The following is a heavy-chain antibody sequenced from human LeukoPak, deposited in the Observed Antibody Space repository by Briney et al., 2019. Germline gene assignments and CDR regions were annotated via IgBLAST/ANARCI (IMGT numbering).Heavy chain of an antibody. CDR1: GYTFTSYG. CDR2: ISAYNGNT. J-gene: IGHJ4*01. CDR3: ARAYSGSYYSDSTPPVNFDY. D-gene: IGHD1-26*01. V-gene: IGHV1-18*01. Sequence: ASVKVSCKASGYTFTSYGISWVRQAPGQGLEWMGWISAYNGNTNYAQKLQGRVTMTTDTSTSTAYMELRSLRSDDTAVYYCARAYSGSYYSDSTPPVNFDYWGQGTLVTVSS.